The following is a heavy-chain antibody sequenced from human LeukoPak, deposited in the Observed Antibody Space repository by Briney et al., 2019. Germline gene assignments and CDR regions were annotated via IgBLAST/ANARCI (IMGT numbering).Heavy chain of an antibody. CDR3: ARAPDAFDI. V-gene: IGHV3-72*01. CDR2: TRNKANNYTT. Sequence: PGGSLRLSCAASGFTFSDHYMDWVRQAPGKGLEWVGRTRNKANNYTTEYAASVKGRFTISRDDSKNSLYLQMNSLKTEDTAVYYCARAPDAFDIWGQGTMVTVSS. J-gene: IGHJ3*02. CDR1: GFTFSDHY.